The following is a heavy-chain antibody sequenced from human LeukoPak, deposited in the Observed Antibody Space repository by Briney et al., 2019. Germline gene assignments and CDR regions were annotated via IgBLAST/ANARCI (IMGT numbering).Heavy chain of an antibody. J-gene: IGHJ4*02. CDR2: INWNGGST. D-gene: IGHD5-18*01. V-gene: IGHV3-20*04. Sequence: PGGSLRLSCAASGFMFDDYGMSWVRQAPGKGLEWVSGINWNGGSTGYADSVKGRFTISRDNAKNTLYLQMNSLRAEDTAVYYCARVVVDTAIFDYWGQGTLVTVSS. CDR3: ARVVVDTAIFDY. CDR1: GFMFDDYG.